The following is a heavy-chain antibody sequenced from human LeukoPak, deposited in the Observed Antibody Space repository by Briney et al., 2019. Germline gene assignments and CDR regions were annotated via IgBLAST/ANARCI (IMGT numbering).Heavy chain of an antibody. J-gene: IGHJ6*02. V-gene: IGHV3-23*01. CDR1: GFVFRSYA. CDR3: AKNSGSYYFYYGMDV. D-gene: IGHD1-26*01. CDR2: ISGSGGST. Sequence: GGSLRLSCAASGFVFRSYALHWVRQAPGKGLEWVSAISGSGGSTYYADSVKGRFTISRDNSKNTLYLQMNSLRAEDTAVYYCAKNSGSYYFYYGMDVWGQGTTVTVSS.